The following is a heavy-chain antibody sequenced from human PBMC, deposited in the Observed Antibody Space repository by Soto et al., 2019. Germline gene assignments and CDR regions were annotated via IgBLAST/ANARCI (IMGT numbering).Heavy chain of an antibody. J-gene: IGHJ4*02. CDR3: AAGPNMYSFDY. CDR2: ISHSGST. V-gene: IGHV4-31*03. CDR1: GGSVSSSGYY. Sequence: QVQLQESGPGLVRPSQTLSLTCTVSGGSVSSSGYYWSWIRQHPGKGLEWIGYISHSGSTYYSPSLQSRVTISVDTSENQFSLRVNSVTAADTAVFYCAAGPNMYSFDYWGQGTPVTVSS.